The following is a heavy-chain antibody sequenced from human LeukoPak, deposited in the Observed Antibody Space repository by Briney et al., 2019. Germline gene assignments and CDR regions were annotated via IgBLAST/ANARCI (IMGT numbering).Heavy chain of an antibody. CDR1: GGSISSRF. D-gene: IGHD3-22*01. Sequence: SETLSLTCTVSGGSISSRFWSWIRQPAGKGLEWIGRIFADGSTKSNPSLKSRVTMSVDTSRNQFSLKLSSVTAADTAVYYCARGTYYTDSSGFYPVDVWGKGATVTVSS. CDR3: ARGTYYTDSSGFYPVDV. J-gene: IGHJ6*04. CDR2: IFADGST. V-gene: IGHV4-4*07.